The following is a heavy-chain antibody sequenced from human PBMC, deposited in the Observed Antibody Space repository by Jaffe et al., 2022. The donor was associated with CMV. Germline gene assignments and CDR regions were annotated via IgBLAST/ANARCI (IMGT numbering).Heavy chain of an antibody. V-gene: IGHV3-23*01. CDR2: ISGSGGST. CDR3: AKFPDIVVGWKGSHFDY. Sequence: EVQLLESGGGLVQPGGSLRLSCAASGFTFSSYAMSWVRQAPGKGLEWVSAISGSGGSTYYADSVKGRFTISRDNSKNTLYLQMNSLRAEDTAVYYCAKFPDIVVGWKGSHFDYWGQGTLVTVSS. J-gene: IGHJ4*02. CDR1: GFTFSSYA. D-gene: IGHD2-15*01.